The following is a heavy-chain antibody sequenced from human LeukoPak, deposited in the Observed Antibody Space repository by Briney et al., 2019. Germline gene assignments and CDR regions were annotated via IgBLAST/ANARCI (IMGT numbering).Heavy chain of an antibody. J-gene: IGHJ4*02. CDR1: GYTFTSYY. Sequence: ASVKVSCKASGYTFTSYYMHWVRQAPGQGLEWMGIINPSGGSTSYAQKFQGRVTMTRGTSTSTVYMELSSLRSEDTAVYYCARDRGYCSGGSCYEGYWGQGTLVTVSS. V-gene: IGHV1-46*01. CDR3: ARDRGYCSGGSCYEGY. D-gene: IGHD2-15*01. CDR2: INPSGGST.